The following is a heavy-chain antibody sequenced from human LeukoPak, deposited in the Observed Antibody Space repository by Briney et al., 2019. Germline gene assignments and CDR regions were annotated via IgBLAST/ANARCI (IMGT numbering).Heavy chain of an antibody. CDR2: IKQDGSEK. Sequence: GGSLRLSCAASGFTFSSYWMTWVRQAPGKGLEWVANIKQDGSEKYYVDSVKGRFTISRDNAKNSLYLQMNSLRAEDTAVYYCARGVPTGIAYFDYWGQGTLVTVSS. CDR3: ARGVPTGIAYFDY. CDR1: GFTFSSYW. V-gene: IGHV3-7*03. D-gene: IGHD1-1*01. J-gene: IGHJ4*02.